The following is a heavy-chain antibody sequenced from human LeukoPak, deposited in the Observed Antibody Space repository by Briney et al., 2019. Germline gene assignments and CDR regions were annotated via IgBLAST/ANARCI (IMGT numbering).Heavy chain of an antibody. J-gene: IGHJ3*02. CDR1: GFTFSSFA. V-gene: IGHV3-30-3*01. CDR2: TSYDGSKK. D-gene: IGHD3-22*01. CDR3: ARENYYDSSGYYALGAFDI. Sequence: GRSLRLSCVVSGFTFSSFAMHWVRQAPGKGLEWVAVTSYDGSKKYYADSVKGRFTISRDNAKNTLYPQMNSLRAEDTAVYYCARENYYDSSGYYALGAFDIWGQGTLVTVSS.